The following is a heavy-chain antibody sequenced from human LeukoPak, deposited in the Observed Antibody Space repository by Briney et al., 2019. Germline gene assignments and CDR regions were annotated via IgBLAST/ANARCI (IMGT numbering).Heavy chain of an antibody. V-gene: IGHV4-38-2*02. D-gene: IGHD3-3*01. CDR2: IYHSGST. CDR3: ASVEE. Sequence: SETLSLTCTVSGYSISSGYYWGWIRPPPGKGLEWIGSIYHSGSTYYNPSLKSRVTISVDTSKNQFSLKLSSVTAADTAVYYCASVEEWGQGTLVTVSS. J-gene: IGHJ4*02. CDR1: GYSISSGYY.